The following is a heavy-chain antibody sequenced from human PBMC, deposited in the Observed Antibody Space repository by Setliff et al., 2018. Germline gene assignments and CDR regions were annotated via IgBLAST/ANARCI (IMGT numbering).Heavy chain of an antibody. CDR3: AGQGPIFGSGLIPGFDQ. CDR1: GLTFNSYA. Sequence: ETLRLSCAASGLTFNSYAISWVRQAPGKGLEWVSTVSVSGDNTYYTDSVKGRFTTSRDNSKNTVSLQMSSLRTEDTAIYFCAGQGPIFGSGLIPGFDQWGQGTMVTVSS. J-gene: IGHJ4*02. D-gene: IGHD3-3*01. V-gene: IGHV3-23*01. CDR2: VSVSGDNT.